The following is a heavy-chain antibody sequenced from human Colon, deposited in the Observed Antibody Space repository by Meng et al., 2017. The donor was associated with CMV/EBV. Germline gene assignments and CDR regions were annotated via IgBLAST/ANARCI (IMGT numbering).Heavy chain of an antibody. D-gene: IGHD3-9*01. CDR2: INIYNGNT. CDR1: GYTFTDNG. V-gene: IGHV1-18*01. Sequence: ASVKVSCKASGYTFTDNGLGWVRQAPGQGLEWMGWINIYNGNTKYEGRLQDRVTMTRDTSTNTAYMELRSLTLDDTAVYFYARDQYYDILTGNYDYWGQGTLVTVSS. CDR3: ARDQYYDILTGNYDY. J-gene: IGHJ4*02.